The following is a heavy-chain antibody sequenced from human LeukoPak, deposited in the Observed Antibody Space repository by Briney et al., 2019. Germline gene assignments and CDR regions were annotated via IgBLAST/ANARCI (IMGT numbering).Heavy chain of an antibody. CDR3: ARKGSGYDLDY. CDR1: GGSISGYY. J-gene: IGHJ4*02. Sequence: SETLSLTCTVSGGSISGYYWSWIRQPAGKGLEWIGSIYHSGSTYYNPSLKSRVTISVDTSKNQFSLKLSSVTAADTAVYYCARKGSGYDLDYWGQGTLVTVSS. V-gene: IGHV4-4*07. CDR2: IYHSGST. D-gene: IGHD5-12*01.